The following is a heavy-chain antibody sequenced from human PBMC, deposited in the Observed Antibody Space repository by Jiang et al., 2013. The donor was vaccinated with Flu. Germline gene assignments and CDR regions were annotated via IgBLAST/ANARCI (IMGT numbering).Heavy chain of an antibody. CDR3: ARVGYGGNEYYYYGMVR. Sequence: HSGAEVKKPGSSVKVSCKASGDTFNIYTISWVRQAPGQGLEWMGRIIPMFGIAHYAQKFQGRVTITADKSTSTAYMXLGGLRSEDTAVYYCARVGYGGNEYYYYGMVRLGPGDHGHRSP. V-gene: IGHV1-69*02. CDR2: IIPMFGIA. D-gene: IGHD4-23*01. J-gene: IGHJ6*02. CDR1: GDTFNIYT.